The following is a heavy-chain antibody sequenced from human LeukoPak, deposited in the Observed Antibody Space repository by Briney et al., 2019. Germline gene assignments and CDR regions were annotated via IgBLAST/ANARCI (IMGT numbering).Heavy chain of an antibody. D-gene: IGHD6-13*01. CDR1: GFTFSSYG. V-gene: IGHV3-33*01. J-gene: IGHJ5*02. CDR3: ARDLFDSSSTNWFDP. Sequence: GGSLRRSCAASGFTFSSYGMHWVRQAPGKGLEWVALIWYDGSNKYYADSVKGRFTISRDNSKNTLYLQMNSLRAEDTAVYYCARDLFDSSSTNWFDPWGQGTLVTVSS. CDR2: IWYDGSNK.